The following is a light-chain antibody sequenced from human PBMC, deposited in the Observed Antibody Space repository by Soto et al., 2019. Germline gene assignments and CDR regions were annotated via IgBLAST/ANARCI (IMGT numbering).Light chain of an antibody. Sequence: QSVLTQPPSVSGAPGQRVTISCTGSSSNIGAGYDVHWYQQLPGTAPKLLIYGNSNRPSGVPDRFSGSKSGTSASLAITGLQAEDEADYYGQSYDSSLSGFVVFGGGTQLTVL. CDR1: SSNIGAGYD. J-gene: IGLJ2*01. V-gene: IGLV1-40*01. CDR3: QSYDSSLSGFVV. CDR2: GNS.